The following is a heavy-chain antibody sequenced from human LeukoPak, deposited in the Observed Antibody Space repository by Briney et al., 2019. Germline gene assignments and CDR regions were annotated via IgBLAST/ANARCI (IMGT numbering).Heavy chain of an antibody. CDR3: ARRGYSYGHRRIFDY. J-gene: IGHJ4*02. Sequence: SVKVSCKASGGTFSSYAISWVRQAPGQGLEWMGGIIPIFGTANYAQKFQGRVTITADKSTSTAYMELSSLRSEDTAVYYCARRGYSYGHRRIFDYWGQGTLVTVSS. CDR1: GGTFSSYA. CDR2: IIPIFGTA. D-gene: IGHD5-18*01. V-gene: IGHV1-69*06.